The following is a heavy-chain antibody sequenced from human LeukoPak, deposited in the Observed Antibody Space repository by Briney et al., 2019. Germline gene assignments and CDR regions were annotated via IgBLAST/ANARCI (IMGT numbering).Heavy chain of an antibody. V-gene: IGHV3-33*01. D-gene: IGHD4-17*01. CDR1: GFIFSSYG. CDR3: ARSLNGDPPDFDC. CDR2: IWYDGSNK. J-gene: IGHJ4*02. Sequence: GGSLRLSCAASGFIFSSYGMHWVRQAPGKGLEWVALIWYDGSNKFYADSVKGRFTISRDNSKNTLFLQMNSPGAEDTAVYYCARSLNGDPPDFDCWGQGTLVTVSS.